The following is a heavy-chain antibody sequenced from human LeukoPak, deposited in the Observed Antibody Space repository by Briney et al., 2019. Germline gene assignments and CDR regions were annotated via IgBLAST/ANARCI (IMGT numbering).Heavy chain of an antibody. Sequence: SETLSLTCTVSGGSISISTDYWAWIRQPPGKGLEWIGTIYYSGTTYYTPSLKSRLTLSVHPSTHPFSLNLKSVTAADTAVYYCARIHWLATPYSFDYWGQGTLVAVPA. V-gene: IGHV4-39*02. CDR2: IYYSGTT. D-gene: IGHD6-19*01. CDR1: GGSISISTDY. J-gene: IGHJ4*02. CDR3: ARIHWLATPYSFDY.